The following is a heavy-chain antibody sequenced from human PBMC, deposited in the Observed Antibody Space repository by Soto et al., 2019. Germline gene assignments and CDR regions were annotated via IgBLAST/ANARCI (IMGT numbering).Heavy chain of an antibody. Sequence: WVSLRLSWKASGFTFSGHYMNWIRQAPGTGLEWRAYLTNDGGYTYYADSVRGRFTIWRDNAKDSLYLQINDLRADDTGVYYCAKDRRDHNTRTDALVVWGQGTTVTVSS. J-gene: IGHJ3*01. CDR3: AKDRRDHNTRTDALVV. V-gene: IGHV3-11*01. D-gene: IGHD1-20*01. CDR2: LTNDGGYT. CDR1: GFTFSGHY.